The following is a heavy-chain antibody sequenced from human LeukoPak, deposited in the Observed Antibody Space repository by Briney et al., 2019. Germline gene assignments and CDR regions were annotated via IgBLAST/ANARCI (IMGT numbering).Heavy chain of an antibody. CDR1: GFTFNKYW. Sequence: GGSLRLSSAASGFTFNKYWMHWVRQAPGKGLVWVSRINIDGSSTSYADSVKGRFTISRDNAKNTLYLQMNSLRAEDTAVYYCARIYMAGTSFDSWGQGTLVTVSS. CDR2: INIDGSST. CDR3: ARIYMAGTSFDS. V-gene: IGHV3-74*01. D-gene: IGHD6-19*01. J-gene: IGHJ4*02.